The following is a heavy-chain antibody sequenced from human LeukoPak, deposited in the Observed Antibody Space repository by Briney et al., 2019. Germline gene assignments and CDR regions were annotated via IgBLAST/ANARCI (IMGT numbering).Heavy chain of an antibody. CDR2: ISGSGGST. D-gene: IGHD6-13*01. Sequence: PGGSLRLSCAASGFTFSSYGMSWVRQAPGKGLEWVSAISGSGGSTYYADSVKGRFTISRDNSKNTLYLQMNSLRAEDTAVYYCAKDPWGGSSWYWFDPWGQGTLVTVSS. CDR3: AKDPWGGSSWYWFDP. CDR1: GFTFSSYG. V-gene: IGHV3-23*01. J-gene: IGHJ5*02.